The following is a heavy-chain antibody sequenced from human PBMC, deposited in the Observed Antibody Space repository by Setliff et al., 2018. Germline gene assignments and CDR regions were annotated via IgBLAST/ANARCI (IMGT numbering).Heavy chain of an antibody. Sequence: GGSLRLSCGASGFTFSRHGMHWVRQAPDKGLEWVKFIWYDGSNKHYADSVKGRFTISRDNSKNTLYLQMGSLRAEDMAVYYCATWNGRYSDYWGQGTLVTVSS. CDR3: ATWNGRYSDY. D-gene: IGHD1-26*01. J-gene: IGHJ4*02. CDR1: GFTFSRHG. V-gene: IGHV3-30*02. CDR2: IWYDGSNK.